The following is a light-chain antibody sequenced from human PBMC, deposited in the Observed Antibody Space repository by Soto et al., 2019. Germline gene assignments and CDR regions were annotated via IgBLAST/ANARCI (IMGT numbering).Light chain of an antibody. Sequence: EIVLTQSPGTLSLSPGERATLSCRASQSVSSSYLAWYQQKPGQPPRLLIYGASSRATGIPDRFSGSGSGTEFTLTNTRLEPEDFAVYYCQHYRTSFGGWTKVEIK. J-gene: IGKJ4*01. CDR1: QSVSSSY. CDR2: GAS. CDR3: QHYRTS. V-gene: IGKV3-20*01.